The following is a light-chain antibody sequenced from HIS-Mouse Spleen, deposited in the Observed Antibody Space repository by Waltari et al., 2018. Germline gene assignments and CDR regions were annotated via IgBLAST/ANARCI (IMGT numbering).Light chain of an antibody. CDR1: SSDVGGYHY. Sequence: QSALTQPPSASGSPGQSVPISCTGTSSDVGGYHYVSWYQQHPGKAPKLMIYEVSKRPSGVPDRFSGSKSGNTASLTVSGLQAEDEADYYCSSYAGSNSVVFGGGTKLTVL. J-gene: IGLJ2*01. V-gene: IGLV2-8*01. CDR2: EVS. CDR3: SSYAGSNSVV.